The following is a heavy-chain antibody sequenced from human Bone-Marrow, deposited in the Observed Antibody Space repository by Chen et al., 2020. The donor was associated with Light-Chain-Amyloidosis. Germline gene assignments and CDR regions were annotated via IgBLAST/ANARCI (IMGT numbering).Heavy chain of an antibody. D-gene: IGHD5-12*01. CDR1: GYTFPNYW. J-gene: IGHJ4*02. CDR3: ARRRDGYNFDY. CDR2: IYPDDSDA. Sequence: EVQLEQSGPEVKKPGESLKISCKGSGYTFPNYWIGWVRQMPGKGLEWMGVIYPDDSDARYSPSFEGHVTISADKSITTAYLRWRSLKASDTAMYYCARRRDGYNFDYWGQGTLVTVSS. V-gene: IGHV5-51*01.